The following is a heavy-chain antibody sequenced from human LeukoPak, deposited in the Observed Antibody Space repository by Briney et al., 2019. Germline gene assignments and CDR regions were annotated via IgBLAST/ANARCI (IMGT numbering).Heavy chain of an antibody. CDR2: IYYSGST. D-gene: IGHD2-15*01. CDR1: GGSISTYY. V-gene: IGHV4-59*12. Sequence: SETLSLTCTVSGGSISTYYWSWIRQPPGKGLEWIGYIYYSGSTNYNSSLKSRVIISVDTSKNQFSLKLSSVTAADTAVYYCASQVVPRTGGYCRGGSCRKKRSYAFDIWGQGTMVTVSS. CDR3: ASQVVPRTGGYCRGGSCRKKRSYAFDI. J-gene: IGHJ3*02.